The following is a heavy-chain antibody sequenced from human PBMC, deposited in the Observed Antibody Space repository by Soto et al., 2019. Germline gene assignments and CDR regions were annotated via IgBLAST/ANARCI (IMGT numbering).Heavy chain of an antibody. CDR2: ISGSGGST. J-gene: IGHJ4*02. Sequence: EVQLLESGGGLVQPGGSLRLSCAASGFTFSSYVMSWVRQAPGKGLGWVSVISGSGGSTYYADSVKGRFTISRDKSKNMLYLQMNSLRAEDTAVYYCAPHLWFGELYYWGQGTLVTVSS. V-gene: IGHV3-23*01. CDR1: GFTFSSYV. CDR3: APHLWFGELYY. D-gene: IGHD3-10*01.